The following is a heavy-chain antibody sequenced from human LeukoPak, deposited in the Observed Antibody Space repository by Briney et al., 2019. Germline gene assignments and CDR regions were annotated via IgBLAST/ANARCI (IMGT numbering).Heavy chain of an antibody. D-gene: IGHD2-2*01. Sequence: ASVKVSCKASGGTFSSYAISWVRQAPGQGLEWMGGIIPIFGTANYAQKFQGRVTITTDGSTSTAYMELSSLRSEDTAVYYCARDSSDAFDIWGQGTMVTVSS. CDR3: ARDSSDAFDI. V-gene: IGHV1-69*05. CDR2: IIPIFGTA. CDR1: GGTFSSYA. J-gene: IGHJ3*02.